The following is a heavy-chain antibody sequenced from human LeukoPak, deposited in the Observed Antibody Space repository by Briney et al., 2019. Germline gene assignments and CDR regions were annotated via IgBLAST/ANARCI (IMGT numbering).Heavy chain of an antibody. CDR1: GYSFTSYW. V-gene: IGHV5-51*01. D-gene: IGHD5-18*01. CDR3: ARQEYSYYYYYGMDV. Sequence: GESLKISCKGSGYSFTSYWIGWVRQMPGKGLEWMGIIYPGDSGTRYSPSFQGQVTISADKSISTAYLQWSSLKASDTAMYYCARQEYSYYYYYGMDVWGQGTTVTVSS. CDR2: IYPGDSGT. J-gene: IGHJ6*02.